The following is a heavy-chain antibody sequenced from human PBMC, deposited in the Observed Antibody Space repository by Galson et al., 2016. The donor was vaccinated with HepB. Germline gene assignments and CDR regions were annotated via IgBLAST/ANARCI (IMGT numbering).Heavy chain of an antibody. Sequence: SLRLSCAASGFTFSSYGMNWVRQAPGKGLEWVSAIRPGGSSTFYADSVKGRFTISRDDSTDTLYLRMNSLRAEDTAVYYCTTVPVGDYYYFMDVWGKGTTVPVSS. J-gene: IGHJ6*03. CDR3: TTVPVGDYYYFMDV. CDR2: IRPGGSST. D-gene: IGHD1-26*01. CDR1: GFTFSSYG. V-gene: IGHV3-23*01.